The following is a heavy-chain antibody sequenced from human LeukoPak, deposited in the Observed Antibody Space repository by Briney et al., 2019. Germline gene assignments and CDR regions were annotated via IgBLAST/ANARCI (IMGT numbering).Heavy chain of an antibody. V-gene: IGHV3-7*01. D-gene: IGHD1-14*01. CDR1: GFIVSSNE. Sequence: GGSLRLSCAASGFIVSSNEMSWVRQAPGKGLEWVANIKQDGGEKSYVDSVKGRFTISRDNAKNSLHLQMNSLRAEDTAVYYCATETNGRHYDYWGQGTLLTVSS. CDR2: IKQDGGEK. CDR3: ATETNGRHYDY. J-gene: IGHJ4*02.